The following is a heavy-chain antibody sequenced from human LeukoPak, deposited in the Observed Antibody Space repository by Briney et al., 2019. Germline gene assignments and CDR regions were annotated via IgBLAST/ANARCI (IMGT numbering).Heavy chain of an antibody. D-gene: IGHD2-21*01. Sequence: PGGSLRLSCAASGFTFSSYSMNWVRQAPGKGLEWVSSISSSSSYIYYADSVKGRFTISRDNAKNSLYLQMNSLRAEDTAVHYCASLPTYCGGDCTDYWGQGTLVTVSS. V-gene: IGHV3-21*01. CDR1: GFTFSSYS. CDR3: ASLPTYCGGDCTDY. J-gene: IGHJ4*02. CDR2: ISSSSSYI.